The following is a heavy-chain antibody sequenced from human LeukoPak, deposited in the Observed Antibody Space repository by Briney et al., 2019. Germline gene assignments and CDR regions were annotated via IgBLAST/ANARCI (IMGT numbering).Heavy chain of an antibody. CDR2: IYYTGKT. CDR3: ARSQNYYGSGDY. J-gene: IGHJ4*02. CDR1: GDSVSNGNYY. Sequence: SETLSLTCTVSGDSVSNGNYYWSWLRQHTGKALEWIGYIYYTGKTYYNPSLEGRVTILVDTSRNHFSVKLSSVTAADTAVYYCARSQNYYGSGDYWSEGTLVTVSS. V-gene: IGHV4-61*03. D-gene: IGHD3-10*01.